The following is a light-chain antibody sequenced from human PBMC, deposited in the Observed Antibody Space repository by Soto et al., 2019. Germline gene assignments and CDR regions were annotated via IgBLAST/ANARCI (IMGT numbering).Light chain of an antibody. Sequence: DIQMTQSPSSLSASVGDRVTITCRASQSISNYLNWYQQKPGKAPKLLIYGASTLQSGVPSRFSGSGSGTDFTLTISSLQPEDFATYYCQHGYSIVSFTFGPGTKVYIK. CDR3: QHGYSIVSFT. CDR2: GAS. CDR1: QSISNY. V-gene: IGKV1-39*01. J-gene: IGKJ3*01.